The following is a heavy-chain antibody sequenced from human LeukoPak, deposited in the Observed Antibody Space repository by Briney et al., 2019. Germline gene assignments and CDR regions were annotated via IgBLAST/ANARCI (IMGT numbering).Heavy chain of an antibody. V-gene: IGHV3-23*01. Sequence: GGSLRLSCAASGFTFSSYAMSWVRQAPGKGLEWVSGIRGSGGTPYYADSVKGRFTISRDNSKNTLYLQMNSLRVEDTAVYYCARAKGIFDAFDIWGQGTMVTVSS. CDR2: IRGSGGTP. CDR3: ARAKGIFDAFDI. J-gene: IGHJ3*02. CDR1: GFTFSSYA. D-gene: IGHD3-3*01.